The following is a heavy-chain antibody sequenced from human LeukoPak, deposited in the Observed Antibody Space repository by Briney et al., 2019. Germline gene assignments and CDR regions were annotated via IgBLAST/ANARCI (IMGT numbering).Heavy chain of an antibody. D-gene: IGHD4-23*01. CDR1: GYPFTGYW. V-gene: IGHV5-51*01. CDR2: ISPGDSDT. Sequence: GEPLKISCKSSGYPFTGYWIGWVRQMPGKGLEWMGIISPGDSDTRYSPSFQGQVTMSADKSINTAYLQWGSLKASDTAMYYCARGRGATVITNFDYWGQGTLVTVSS. CDR3: ARGRGATVITNFDY. J-gene: IGHJ4*02.